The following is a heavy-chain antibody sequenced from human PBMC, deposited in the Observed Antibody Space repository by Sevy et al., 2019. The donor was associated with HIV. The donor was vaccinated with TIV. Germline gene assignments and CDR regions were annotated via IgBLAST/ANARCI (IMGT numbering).Heavy chain of an antibody. D-gene: IGHD3-22*01. V-gene: IGHV4-39*01. Sequence: SETLSLTCTVSGGSISSSSYYWGWIRQPPGEGLEWIGSIYYSGSTYYNPSLKSRVTISVDTSKNQFSLKLSSVTAADTAVYYCARTYYYDSTGLAAGPAMDYWGQGTLVTVSS. CDR2: IYYSGST. CDR3: ARTYYYDSTGLAAGPAMDY. CDR1: GGSISSSSYY. J-gene: IGHJ4*02.